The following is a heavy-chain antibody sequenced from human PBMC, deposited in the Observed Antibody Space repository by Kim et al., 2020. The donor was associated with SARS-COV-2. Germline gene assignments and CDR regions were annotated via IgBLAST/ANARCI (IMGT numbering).Heavy chain of an antibody. D-gene: IGHD6-19*01. Sequence: SETLSLTCAVYGGSFSGYYWSWIRQPPGKGLEWIGEINHSGSTNYNPSLKSRVTISVDTSKNQFSLKLSSVTAADTAVYYCAKNSVYGWYRSVYYYYMDVWGKGTTVTVSS. J-gene: IGHJ6*03. V-gene: IGHV4-34*01. CDR2: INHSGST. CDR3: AKNSVYGWYRSVYYYYMDV. CDR1: GGSFSGYY.